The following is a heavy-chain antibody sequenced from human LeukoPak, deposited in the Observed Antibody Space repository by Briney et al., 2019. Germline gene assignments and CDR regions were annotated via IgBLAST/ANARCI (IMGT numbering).Heavy chain of an antibody. Sequence: GGSLRLSCAVSGITLSNYGMSWVRQAPGKGLEWVAGISGSGGSTNYADSVKGRFTISSDNAKNTLYLQMNNLRAEDTAVYFCAKRGVVIRVILVGFHKEANYFDSWGQGALVTVSS. CDR1: GITLSNYG. D-gene: IGHD3-22*01. J-gene: IGHJ4*02. CDR3: AKRGVVIRVILVGFHKEANYFDS. V-gene: IGHV3-23*01. CDR2: ISGSGGST.